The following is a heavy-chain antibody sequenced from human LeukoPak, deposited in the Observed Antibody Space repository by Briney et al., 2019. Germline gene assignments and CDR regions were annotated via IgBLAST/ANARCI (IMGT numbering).Heavy chain of an antibody. CDR3: AREGYYYDRSGYLDY. CDR1: GFTFSSYA. V-gene: IGHV3-30-3*01. D-gene: IGHD3-22*01. Sequence: GGSLRLSCAASGFTFSSYAMHWVRQAPGKGLEWVAVISYDGSNKYYADSVKGRFTISRDNAKNTLYLQMNSMRAEDTAVYYCAREGYYYDRSGYLDYWGQGNLVTVSS. J-gene: IGHJ4*02. CDR2: ISYDGSNK.